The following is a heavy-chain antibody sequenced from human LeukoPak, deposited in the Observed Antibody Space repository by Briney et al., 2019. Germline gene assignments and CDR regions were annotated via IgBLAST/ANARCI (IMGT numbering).Heavy chain of an antibody. J-gene: IGHJ4*02. Sequence: RTGGSLRLSCAASGFTFGSYAMSWVRQAPGKGLEWVSAISGSGGSTYYADSVKGRFTISRDNSKNTLYLQMNSLRAEDTAVYYCANRYWDPFDYWGQGTLVTVSS. CDR1: GFTFGSYA. CDR3: ANRYWDPFDY. D-gene: IGHD1-26*01. V-gene: IGHV3-23*01. CDR2: ISGSGGST.